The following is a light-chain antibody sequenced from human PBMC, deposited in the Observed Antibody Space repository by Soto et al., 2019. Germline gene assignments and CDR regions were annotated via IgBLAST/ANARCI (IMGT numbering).Light chain of an antibody. CDR1: TSDVSGYNF. CDR2: DVS. CDR3: SSYTSSNTYV. J-gene: IGLJ1*01. V-gene: IGLV2-14*03. Sequence: QPVLTQPASVSGSPGQSITISCTGTTSDVSGYNFVSWYQQYPGKAPKLMIYDVSNRPSGVSNRFSGSKSGNTASLTISGLQAEDEADYYCSSYTSSNTYVFGAGTKVTVL.